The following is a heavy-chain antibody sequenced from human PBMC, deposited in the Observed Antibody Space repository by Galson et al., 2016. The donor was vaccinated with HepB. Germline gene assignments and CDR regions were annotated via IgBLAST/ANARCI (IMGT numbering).Heavy chain of an antibody. CDR3: ARVNRDYCSSTGCFYFDY. V-gene: IGHV4-59*01. CDR1: GGSINSYY. CDR2: IYYSGST. Sequence: SETLSLTCTVSGGSINSYYWTWIRQPPGKGLEWIGYIYYSGSTNYNPSLKSRVTISVDTSKNQFSLKLSSVTAADTAVYYCARVNRDYCSSTGCFYFDYWGQGTLVTVSS. J-gene: IGHJ4*02. D-gene: IGHD2-2*01.